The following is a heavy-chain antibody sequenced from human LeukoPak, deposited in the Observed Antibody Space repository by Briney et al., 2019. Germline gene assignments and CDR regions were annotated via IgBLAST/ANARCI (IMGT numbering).Heavy chain of an antibody. V-gene: IGHV4-4*02. D-gene: IGHD2-2*01. CDR2: IYHSGST. CDR3: ARVTLIVVVAWFDP. J-gene: IGHJ5*02. CDR1: GGSINSSNW. Sequence: SETLSLTCAVSGGSINSSNWWSWVRQPPGKGLEWIGEIYHSGSTNYNPSLKSRVTISVDKSKNQFPLKLSSVTAADTAVYYCARVTLIVVVAWFDPWGQGTLVTVSS.